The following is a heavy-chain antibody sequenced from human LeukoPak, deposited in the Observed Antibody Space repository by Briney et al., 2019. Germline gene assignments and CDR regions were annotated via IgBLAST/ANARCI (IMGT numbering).Heavy chain of an antibody. V-gene: IGHV4-34*01. CDR1: GGSFSGYY. Sequence: SETLSLTCAVYGGSFSGYYWSWIRQPPGKGLEWIGEINHSGSTNYNPSLKSRVTISVDTSKNQFSLKLSSVTAADTAVYYCARVYCSGGSCYSAFYYYVMDVWGQGTTVTVSS. CDR2: INHSGST. D-gene: IGHD2-15*01. J-gene: IGHJ6*02. CDR3: ARVYCSGGSCYSAFYYYVMDV.